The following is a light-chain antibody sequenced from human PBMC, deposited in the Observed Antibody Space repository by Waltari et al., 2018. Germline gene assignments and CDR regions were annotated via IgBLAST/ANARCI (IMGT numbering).Light chain of an antibody. CDR1: SSDVGGDNY. Sequence: QSALTQPRSVSGSPGQSVTISRTGTSSDVGGDNYVSWYQHHPGKAPKLMIYDVSKRPSGVPDRFSGSKSGNTASLTISGLQAEDEADYYCCSYAGSYTWVFGGGTKLTVL. CDR2: DVS. V-gene: IGLV2-11*01. J-gene: IGLJ3*02. CDR3: CSYAGSYTWV.